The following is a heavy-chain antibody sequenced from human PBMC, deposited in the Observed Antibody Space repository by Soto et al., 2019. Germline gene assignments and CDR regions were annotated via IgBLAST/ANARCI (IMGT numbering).Heavy chain of an antibody. CDR3: ARVTITMVRGAIRSQYYYYGMDV. CDR2: ISAYNGNT. D-gene: IGHD3-10*01. V-gene: IGHV1-18*01. Sequence: ASVKVSCKASGYTFTSYGISWVRQAPGQGLEWMGWISAYNGNTNYAQKLQGRVTMTTDTSTSTAYMELRSLRSDDTAVYYCARVTITMVRGAIRSQYYYYGMDVWGQGTTVTVS. CDR1: GYTFTSYG. J-gene: IGHJ6*02.